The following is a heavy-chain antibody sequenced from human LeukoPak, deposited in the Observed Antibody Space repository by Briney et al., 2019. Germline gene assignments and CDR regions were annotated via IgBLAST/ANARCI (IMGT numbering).Heavy chain of an antibody. CDR1: GGSISSSGYY. CDR2: IPYSGST. J-gene: IGHJ4*02. Sequence: SETLSLTCTVSGGSISSSGYYWGWIRQPPGKGLEWIGSIPYSGSTYYNPSPRSRVTISVDTSKNQFSLKLTSVTAADTAVYYCAAYYYDSSGYLGCGQGTLVTVSS. D-gene: IGHD3-22*01. CDR3: AAYYYDSSGYLG. V-gene: IGHV4-39*01.